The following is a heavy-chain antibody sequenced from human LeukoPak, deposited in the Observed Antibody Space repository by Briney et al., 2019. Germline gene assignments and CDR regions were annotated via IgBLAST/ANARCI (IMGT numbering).Heavy chain of an antibody. D-gene: IGHD3-16*01. V-gene: IGHV1-18*01. CDR1: GYTXTSYG. Sequence: ASVKVSCKATGYTXTSYGISWVRQAPGQGLEWMEWISSNSDNTNYAQKLQGRVTMTTDTSTSTAYMELWSLRSDDTAVYYCARDWGSIKVITDYWGQGTLVTVSS. CDR3: ARDWGSIKVITDY. J-gene: IGHJ4*02. CDR2: ISSNSDNT.